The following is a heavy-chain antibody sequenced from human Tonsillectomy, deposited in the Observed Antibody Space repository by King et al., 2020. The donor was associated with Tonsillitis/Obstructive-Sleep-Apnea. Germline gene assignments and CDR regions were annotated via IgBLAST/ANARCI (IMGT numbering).Heavy chain of an antibody. Sequence: QLQESGPGLVKPSETLSLTCTVSNGSIGSSSYFWGWFRQPPGKGLEWIGSIYFSGSTYYKASLESRITISVDTSKNPFSLKLTSVTAADTAVYYCAGHGSTTVLSHFDYWGQGTLVTVSS. V-gene: IGHV4-39*01. D-gene: IGHD2/OR15-2a*01. CDR1: NGSIGSSSYF. CDR3: AGHGSTTVLSHFDY. CDR2: IYFSGST. J-gene: IGHJ4*02.